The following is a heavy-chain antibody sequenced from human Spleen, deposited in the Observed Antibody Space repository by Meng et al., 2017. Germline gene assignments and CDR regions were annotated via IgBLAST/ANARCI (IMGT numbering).Heavy chain of an antibody. CDR1: GGSISGSSYY. Sequence: QLQLQESGPGLVKPSETLSLTCTVSGGSISGSSYYWGWIRQPPGKGLDWIGSIYYSGSTYYNPSLKSRVTMSVDTSKKQFSLKLSSVTAADTAVYYCARGPTTMAHDFDYWGQGTLVTVSS. CDR2: IYYSGST. J-gene: IGHJ4*02. V-gene: IGHV4-39*07. D-gene: IGHD4-11*01. CDR3: ARGPTTMAHDFDY.